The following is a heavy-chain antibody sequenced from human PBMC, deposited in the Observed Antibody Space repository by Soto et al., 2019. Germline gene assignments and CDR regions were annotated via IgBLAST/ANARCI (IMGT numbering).Heavy chain of an antibody. J-gene: IGHJ4*02. V-gene: IGHV3-23*01. Sequence: EVQLLESGGGLVQPGGSLRLSCAASGFTFSSYAMSWVRQAPGKGLEWVSALSGSGGSTYYADSVKGRFTISRDNSKNTLYLQMNSLRAEDTAVYYCAKEVGPTYYDFWSGIDYWGQGTLVTVSS. CDR3: AKEVGPTYYDFWSGIDY. CDR2: LSGSGGST. CDR1: GFTFSSYA. D-gene: IGHD3-3*01.